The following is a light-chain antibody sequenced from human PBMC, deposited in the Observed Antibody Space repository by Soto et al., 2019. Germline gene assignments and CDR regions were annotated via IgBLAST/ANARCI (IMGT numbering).Light chain of an antibody. CDR3: QQYHNWPPGLT. Sequence: EVVMTQSPATLSVSPGERVTLSCTASQSVSGNLARYQQKPGQAPRLLIHGASTRATDIPARFSGSGSGTEFTLTITCLQSEDFAVYYCQQYHNWPPGLTFGGGTRVEIK. CDR2: GAS. V-gene: IGKV3-15*01. J-gene: IGKJ4*01. CDR1: QSVSGN.